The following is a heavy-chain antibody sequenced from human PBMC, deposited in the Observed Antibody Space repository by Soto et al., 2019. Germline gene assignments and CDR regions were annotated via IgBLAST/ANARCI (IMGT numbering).Heavy chain of an antibody. J-gene: IGHJ4*02. V-gene: IGHV3-33*01. D-gene: IGHD3-10*01. Sequence: PGGSLRLSCAASGFTFSSYGMHWVRQAPGKGLEWVAVIWYDGSNKYYADSVKGRFTISRDNSKNTLYLQMNSLRAEDTAVYYCASAAVYYGSGSPPDYWGQGTLVTVSS. CDR2: IWYDGSNK. CDR1: GFTFSSYG. CDR3: ASAAVYYGSGSPPDY.